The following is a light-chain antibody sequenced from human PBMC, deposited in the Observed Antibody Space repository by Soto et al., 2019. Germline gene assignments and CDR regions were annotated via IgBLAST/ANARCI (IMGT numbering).Light chain of an antibody. V-gene: IGKV3-20*01. CDR1: QSVNSNY. CDR2: GAS. Sequence: EIVLTQSPGTLSLSPGERATLSCRASQSVNSNYLAWYQRKPGQAPRLLIYGASNRATDIPYRFSASGSGTDFTLTITKMEAEDFAVYYWQQYDSTPPTLGQGTKVEVK. CDR3: QQYDSTPPT. J-gene: IGKJ1*01.